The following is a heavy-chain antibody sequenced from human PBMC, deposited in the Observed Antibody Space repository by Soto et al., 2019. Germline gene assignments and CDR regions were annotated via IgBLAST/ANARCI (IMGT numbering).Heavy chain of an antibody. CDR3: AKLSCTSSTCYFPGWFDP. D-gene: IGHD2-2*01. J-gene: IGHJ5*02. CDR2: VYYSGSS. V-gene: IGHV4-31*03. Sequence: QVQLQESGPGLVKPSETLSLTCTVSGDSISGGASFWSWIRQPPGKGLEWIANVYYSGSSYYNPSLKSRLTISVDTTKNQFSLQLKSMTAADTAEYYCAKLSCTSSTCYFPGWFDPWGQGTLVTVSS. CDR1: GDSISGGASF.